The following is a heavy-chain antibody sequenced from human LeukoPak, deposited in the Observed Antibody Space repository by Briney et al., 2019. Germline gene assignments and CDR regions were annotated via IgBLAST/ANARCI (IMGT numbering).Heavy chain of an antibody. D-gene: IGHD3-10*01. Sequence: GGSLRLSCAASGFTFSTYAMHWVRQAPGKGLEWGAVISKDGGNEYYADSVKGRSTISRDNSKNTLYLQMNSLIAEDTAVYYCAKVPFFYGSGSAYFDYWGQGTLVSVSS. CDR3: AKVPFFYGSGSAYFDY. CDR2: ISKDGGNE. J-gene: IGHJ4*02. CDR1: GFTFSTYA. V-gene: IGHV3-30-3*01.